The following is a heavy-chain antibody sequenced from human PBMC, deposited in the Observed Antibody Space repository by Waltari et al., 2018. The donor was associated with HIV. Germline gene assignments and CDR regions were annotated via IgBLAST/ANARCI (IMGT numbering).Heavy chain of an antibody. V-gene: IGHV3-66*01. CDR1: GFFVSSNY. J-gene: IGHJ6*02. CDR3: ARDNPAYDSSGYYYGMDV. D-gene: IGHD3-22*01. CDR2: IYSGGST. Sequence: EVQLVESGGGLVQPGGSLRLSCAASGFFVSSNYIRCVRQAPGKGLEWVSVIYSGGSTYYGDSVKGRFTISRDNSKNTLYLQMNSLRAEDTAVYYCARDNPAYDSSGYYYGMDVWGQGTTVTVSS.